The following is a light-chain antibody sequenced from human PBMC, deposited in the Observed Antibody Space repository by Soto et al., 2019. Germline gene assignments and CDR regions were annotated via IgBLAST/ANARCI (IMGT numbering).Light chain of an antibody. CDR3: QQYIDSRT. J-gene: IGKJ1*01. Sequence: EIVLTQSPGILALSLGDGATLSCRASQTVNSNYLAWYLQKPGQPPRLLIYGVSNRAPGVPDRFSGGGSGTDFTLTIARLEADDFGTYYCQQYIDSRTFGKGTRVEVK. V-gene: IGKV3-20*01. CDR2: GVS. CDR1: QTVNSNY.